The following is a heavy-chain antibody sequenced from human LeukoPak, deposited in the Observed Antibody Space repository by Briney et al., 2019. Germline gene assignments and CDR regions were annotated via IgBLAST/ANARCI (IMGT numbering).Heavy chain of an antibody. Sequence: TGGSLRLSCAASGFTFSNYAMTWVRQAPGKGLEWVSTISGSGISTYYADSVKGRFTISRDNSKNTLYLQMNSLRAEDTAVYYCARENHPYYDFWSGYTTYYYYGMDVWGQGTTVTVSS. D-gene: IGHD3-3*01. V-gene: IGHV3-23*01. CDR1: GFTFSNYA. J-gene: IGHJ6*02. CDR2: ISGSGIST. CDR3: ARENHPYYDFWSGYTTYYYYGMDV.